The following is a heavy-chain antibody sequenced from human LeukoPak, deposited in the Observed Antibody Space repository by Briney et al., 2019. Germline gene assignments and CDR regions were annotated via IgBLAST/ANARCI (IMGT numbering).Heavy chain of an antibody. Sequence: SETLSLTCTVSGGSISSSSYYWGWIRQPPGKGLEWIGGIYYSGSTYYNPSLKSRVTISVDTSKNQFSLKLSSVTAADTAVYYRARFGRKMTAVKRGPNWFDPWGQGTLVTVSS. CDR1: GGSISSSSYY. V-gene: IGHV4-39*07. CDR2: IYYSGST. D-gene: IGHD4-17*01. CDR3: ARFGRKMTAVKRGPNWFDP. J-gene: IGHJ5*02.